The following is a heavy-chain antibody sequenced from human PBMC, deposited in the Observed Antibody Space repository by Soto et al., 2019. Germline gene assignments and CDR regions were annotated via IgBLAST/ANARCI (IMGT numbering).Heavy chain of an antibody. CDR1: GGTFSSYT. V-gene: IGHV1-69*02. D-gene: IGHD3-22*01. CDR2: IIPILGIA. CDR3: ARADDSSGYRFDP. J-gene: IGHJ5*02. Sequence: QVQLVHSGAEVKKPGSSVKVSCKASGGTFSSYTISWVRQAPGQGLEWMGRIIPILGIANYAQKFQGRVTITADKSTSTAYMELSSLRSEDTAVYYCARADDSSGYRFDPWGQGTLVTVSS.